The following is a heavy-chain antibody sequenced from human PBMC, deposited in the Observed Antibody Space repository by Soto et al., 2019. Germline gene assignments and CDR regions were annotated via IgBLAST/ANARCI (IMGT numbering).Heavy chain of an antibody. CDR1: GFTFSGSA. Sequence: GVSLRLSCAASGFTFSGSAITWVRQAPGEWLEYVSSITSSGSEVFHAASVKGRFTMSRENSKNMLYLQMNCLRAEDTAVCYCVKERYDSGWY. CDR2: ITSSGSEV. D-gene: IGHD6-19*01. V-gene: IGHV3-23*01. CDR3: VKERYDSGWY. J-gene: IGHJ2*01.